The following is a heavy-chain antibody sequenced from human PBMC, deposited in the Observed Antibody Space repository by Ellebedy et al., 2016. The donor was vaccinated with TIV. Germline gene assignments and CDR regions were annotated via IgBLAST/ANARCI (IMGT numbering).Heavy chain of an antibody. V-gene: IGHV4-38-2*02. CDR3: ARPKRSASIAYPFDL. D-gene: IGHD6-6*01. Sequence: MPGGSLRLSCTVSNYSINRGYYWGWIRQLTEKGLVWIGSIYYSGSAYYNPSLRSRVTISIDTSRNQFSLNVRSVTAADTGVYYCARPKRSASIAYPFDLWGQGTMVTVSS. J-gene: IGHJ3*01. CDR2: IYYSGSA. CDR1: NYSINRGYY.